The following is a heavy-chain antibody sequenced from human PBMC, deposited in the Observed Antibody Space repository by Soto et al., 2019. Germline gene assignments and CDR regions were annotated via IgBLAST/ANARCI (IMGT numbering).Heavy chain of an antibody. CDR2: ISGGASDK. D-gene: IGHD2-21*01. Sequence: EVQLVESGGRLVQPGGSLRLSCAASGFMFSAYWMSWVRQDPGKGLEWVATISGGASDKFYVDSVKGRFTISRDDSKNPLYLQMKSLRDEDTAVYYCVREDWHRFDSWGQGTLVTVSS. CDR1: GFMFSAYW. CDR3: VREDWHRFDS. V-gene: IGHV3-7*01. J-gene: IGHJ4*02.